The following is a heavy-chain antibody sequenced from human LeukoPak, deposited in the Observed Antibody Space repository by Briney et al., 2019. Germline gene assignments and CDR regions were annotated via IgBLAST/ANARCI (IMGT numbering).Heavy chain of an antibody. D-gene: IGHD3/OR15-3a*01. CDR1: GDSITSGGYS. CDR2: IYYSGST. CDR3: ARQTGSGLFILP. J-gene: IGHJ4*02. Sequence: SETLSLTCAVSGDSITSGGYSWTWIRQAPGQGLEWIGSIYYSGSTYYNPSLKSRVTISVDTSKNQFSLRLTSVTAADTAVYYCARQTGSGLFILPGGQGTLVTVSS. V-gene: IGHV4-30-2*03.